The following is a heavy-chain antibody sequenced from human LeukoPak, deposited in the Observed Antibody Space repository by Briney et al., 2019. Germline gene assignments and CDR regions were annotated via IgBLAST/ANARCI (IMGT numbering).Heavy chain of an antibody. V-gene: IGHV4-31*03. J-gene: IGHJ6*02. CDR3: ARYYYDSSGDFHGMDA. CDR2: IHHSGST. D-gene: IGHD3-22*01. Sequence: SETLSLTCTVSGGSISSGGYYWSWIRQHPGKGLEWIGYIHHSGSTHYNPSLKSRVTISVDTSKNQFSLKLSSVTAADTAVYYCARYYYDSSGDFHGMDAWGQGTTVTVSS. CDR1: GGSISSGGYY.